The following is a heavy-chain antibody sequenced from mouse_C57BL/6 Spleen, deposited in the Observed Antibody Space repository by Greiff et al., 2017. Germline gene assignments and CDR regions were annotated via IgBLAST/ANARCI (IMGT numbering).Heavy chain of an antibody. Sequence: QVQLQESGAELARPGASVKLSCKASGYTFTSYGISWVKQRTGQGLEWIGEIYPRSGTTYYNEKFKGKATLTADKSSSTAYMELRSLTSEDSAVYFCARSHYYGSSGYYYDDWGQGTTLTVAS. CDR2: IYPRSGTT. J-gene: IGHJ2*01. V-gene: IGHV1-81*01. CDR3: ARSHYYGSSGYYYDD. D-gene: IGHD1-1*01. CDR1: GYTFTSYG.